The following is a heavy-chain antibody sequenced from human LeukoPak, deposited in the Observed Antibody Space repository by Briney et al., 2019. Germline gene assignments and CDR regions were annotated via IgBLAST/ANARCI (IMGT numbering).Heavy chain of an antibody. CDR2: IYSSGST. J-gene: IGHJ4*02. D-gene: IGHD4-23*01. Sequence: SETLSLTCTVSVGSINSYYGSWIRQPPGKGLEWIWRIYSSGSTNYNPSLKSRVSMSVDTSKNQFSLKLTSVTAADTAVYYCARGGKATVVTMWGQGILVTVSS. CDR1: VGSINSYY. CDR3: ARGGKATVVTM. V-gene: IGHV4-4*07.